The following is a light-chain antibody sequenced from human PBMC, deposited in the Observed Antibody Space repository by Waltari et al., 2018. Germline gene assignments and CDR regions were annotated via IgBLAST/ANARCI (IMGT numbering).Light chain of an antibody. CDR2: HAS. CDR1: QSVTNY. J-gene: IGKJ5*01. V-gene: IGKV3-11*01. CDR3: QQRGTWPPIT. Sequence: EIVLTQSPVILSLSPGETATLYCRASQSVTNYLAWYQPRPGQAPRLLIYHASNRATGIPARFSGSGSGTDFTLTIHSLEPEDFAVYYCQQRGTWPPITFGQGTRLEIK.